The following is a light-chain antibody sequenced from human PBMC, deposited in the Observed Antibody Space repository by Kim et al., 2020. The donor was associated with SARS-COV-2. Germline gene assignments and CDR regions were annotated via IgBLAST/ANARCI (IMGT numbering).Light chain of an antibody. V-gene: IGKV3-20*01. Sequence: SPVERTPPCSGASQGVRSSYLAMYEDMPGQAPRHLICGASTTATGTPDRFSGSGSGTDFTLTISRLEPEDFAVYYSQQYSSSLPTFCQGTKVDIK. CDR3: QQYSSSLPT. CDR1: QGVRSSY. CDR2: GAS. J-gene: IGKJ1*01.